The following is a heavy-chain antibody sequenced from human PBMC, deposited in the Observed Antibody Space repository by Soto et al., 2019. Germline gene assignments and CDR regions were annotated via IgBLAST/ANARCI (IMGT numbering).Heavy chain of an antibody. CDR1: GFTFSDYY. CDR2: ISSSSSYT. D-gene: IGHD6-13*01. J-gene: IGHJ6*02. CDR3: ARDAGIAAPSQPYYYYYGMDV. Sequence: GGSLRLSCAASGFTFSDYYMGWIRQAPGKGLEWVSYISSSSSYTNYADSVKGRFTISRDNAKNSLYLQMNSLRAEDTAVYYCARDAGIAAPSQPYYYYYGMDVWGQGTTVTVSS. V-gene: IGHV3-11*06.